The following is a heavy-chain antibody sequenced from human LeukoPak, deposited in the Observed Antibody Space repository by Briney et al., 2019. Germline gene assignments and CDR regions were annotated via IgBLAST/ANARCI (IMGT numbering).Heavy chain of an antibody. D-gene: IGHD4-17*01. V-gene: IGHV3-33*01. CDR1: RFTFSNYG. CDR2: IWYDGSNK. J-gene: IGHJ6*02. Sequence: GGSLRLSCAASRFTFSNYGMHWVRQAPGKGLEWAAVIWYDGSNKYYADFVKGRFTISRDNSKNTLYLQMNSLRAEDTAVYYCARDRYGDHDYYYGMDVWGQGTTVTVSS. CDR3: ARDRYGDHDYYYGMDV.